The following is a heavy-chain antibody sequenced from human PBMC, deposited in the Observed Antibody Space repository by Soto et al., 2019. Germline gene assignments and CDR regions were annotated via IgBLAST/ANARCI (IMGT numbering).Heavy chain of an antibody. CDR3: AKHYDSSGYTVPYYFDY. V-gene: IGHV3-7*03. CDR1: GFTFSSYW. D-gene: IGHD3-22*01. J-gene: IGHJ4*02. CDR2: IKQDGSEK. Sequence: GGSLRLSCAASGFTFSSYWMSWVRQAPGKGLEWVANIKQDGSEKYYVDSVKGRFTISRDNAKNTLYLQMSSLIAEDAAVYYCAKHYDSSGYTVPYYFDYWGQGTPVTVSS.